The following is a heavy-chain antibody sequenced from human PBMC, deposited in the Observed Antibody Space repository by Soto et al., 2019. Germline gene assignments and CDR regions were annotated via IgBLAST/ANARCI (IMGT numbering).Heavy chain of an antibody. V-gene: IGHV2-5*02. CDR3: AHTRLTSYSSGWSVICDY. J-gene: IGHJ4*02. Sequence: SGPTLVNPTQTLTLTCTFSGFSLSTSGVGVGWIRQPPGKALEWLALIYWDDDKRYSPSLKSRLTITKDTSKNQVVLTMTNMDPVDTATYYCAHTRLTSYSSGWSVICDYWGQGTLVTVSS. CDR1: GFSLSTSGVG. CDR2: IYWDDDK. D-gene: IGHD6-19*01.